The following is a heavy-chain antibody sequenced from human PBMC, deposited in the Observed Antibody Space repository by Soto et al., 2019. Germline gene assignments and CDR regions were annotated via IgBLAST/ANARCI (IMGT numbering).Heavy chain of an antibody. CDR1: GFTLRSYW. CDR3: VREVATNERSFDY. CDR2: ISGEGNIT. D-gene: IGHD5-12*01. V-gene: IGHV3-74*01. J-gene: IGHJ4*02. Sequence: EVQLVESGGGLVQPGGCLRLSCAASGFTLRSYWMHWVRQVSGKGLVWVSRISGEGNITTYADSVKGRFTISRDNANNTVYAETSSLRAEDTALYYCVREVATNERSFDYWCQGTQVT.